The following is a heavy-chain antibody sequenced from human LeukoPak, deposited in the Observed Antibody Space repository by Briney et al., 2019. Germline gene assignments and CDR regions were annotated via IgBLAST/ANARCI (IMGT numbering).Heavy chain of an antibody. D-gene: IGHD3-22*01. CDR1: GGSFSGYY. CDR2: INHSGST. CDR3: ARGPYYYDSSGSP. V-gene: IGHV4-34*01. J-gene: IGHJ3*01. Sequence: SETLSLTCAVYGGSFSGYYWSWIRQPPGKGLEWIGEINHSGSTNYNPSLKSRVTISVDTSKNQFSLKLSSVTAADTAVYYCARGPYYYDSSGSPWGQGTMVTVSS.